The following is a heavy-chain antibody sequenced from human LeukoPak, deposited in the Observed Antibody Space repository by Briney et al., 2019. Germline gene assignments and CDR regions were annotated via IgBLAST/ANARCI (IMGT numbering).Heavy chain of an antibody. CDR3: ARDRNYGFDY. Sequence: SVKVSCKASGGTFSSYAISWVRQAPGQGLEWMGGIIPIFGTANYAQKFQGRVTITADESTSTAYMELSNLRSEDTAVYYCARDRNYGFDYWGQGTLVTVSS. CDR1: GGTFSSYA. V-gene: IGHV1-69*13. J-gene: IGHJ4*02. D-gene: IGHD1-7*01. CDR2: IIPIFGTA.